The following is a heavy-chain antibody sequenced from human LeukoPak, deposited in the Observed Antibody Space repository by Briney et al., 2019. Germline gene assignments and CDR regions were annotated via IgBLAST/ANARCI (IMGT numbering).Heavy chain of an antibody. CDR3: ARGPPYIVVVTPIGFFHY. CDR2: IYYSGST. Sequence: SETLSLTCTVSGGYISSSSYYWGWIRQPPGKGLEWIGSIYYSGSTYYNPSLKSRVTISVDTSKNQFSLKLSSVTAADTAVYYCARGPPYIVVVTPIGFFHYWGQGTLVTVSS. D-gene: IGHD2-21*02. CDR1: GGYISSSSYY. V-gene: IGHV4-39*01. J-gene: IGHJ4*02.